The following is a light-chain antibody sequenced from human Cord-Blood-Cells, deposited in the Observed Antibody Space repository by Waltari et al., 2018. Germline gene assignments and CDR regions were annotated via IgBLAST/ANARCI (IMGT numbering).Light chain of an antibody. CDR1: QSVSSY. Sequence: EIVLTQSPATLYLSPGERATLSCRASQSVSSYLAWYPQKPGQAPRLLIYDASNRATGIPARFSGSGSGTDFTLTISSLEPEDFAVYYCQQRSNWPLTFGGGTKVEIK. V-gene: IGKV3-11*01. CDR3: QQRSNWPLT. CDR2: DAS. J-gene: IGKJ4*01.